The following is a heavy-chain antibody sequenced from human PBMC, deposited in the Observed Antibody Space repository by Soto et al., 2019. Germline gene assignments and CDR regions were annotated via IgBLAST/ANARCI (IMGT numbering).Heavy chain of an antibody. CDR1: GGSISSGGYY. CDR3: ARGMGYYETVYYGMDV. V-gene: IGHV4-31*03. J-gene: IGHJ6*02. CDR2: IYYSGST. D-gene: IGHD3-22*01. Sequence: SETLSLTCTVSGGSISSGGYYWSWIRQHPGKGLEWIGYIYYSGSTYYNPSLKSRVTISVDTSKNQFSLKLSSVTAADTAVYYCARGMGYYETVYYGMDVWGQGTTVTVSS.